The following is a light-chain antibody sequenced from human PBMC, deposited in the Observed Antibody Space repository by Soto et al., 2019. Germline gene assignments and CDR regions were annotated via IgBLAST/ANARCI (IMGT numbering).Light chain of an antibody. CDR3: QQRSNWPPFT. J-gene: IGKJ3*01. CDR2: DAS. Sequence: EIVLTQSPATLSLSPGERATLSCRASQSVSSSLAWYRQKPGQAPSLLIYDASNRATGIPARFSGRGSGTDFTLTISSLEPEDFAVYYCQQRSNWPPFTFGPGTKVDIK. CDR1: QSVSSS. V-gene: IGKV3-11*01.